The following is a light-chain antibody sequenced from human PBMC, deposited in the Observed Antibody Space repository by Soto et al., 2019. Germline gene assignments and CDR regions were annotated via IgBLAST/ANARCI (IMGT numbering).Light chain of an antibody. CDR3: QESYSTPLA. V-gene: IGKV1-39*01. Sequence: DIPKPQPPSSLSATVEDTNTIIDLTSQNINIFLNWYQQKPGRAPMVVISAASNLESGVPSRFSGRGSGTEFTLTISNLQPGDSALYFCQESYSTPLAFGGGTKVDIK. CDR2: AAS. J-gene: IGKJ4*01. CDR1: QNINIF.